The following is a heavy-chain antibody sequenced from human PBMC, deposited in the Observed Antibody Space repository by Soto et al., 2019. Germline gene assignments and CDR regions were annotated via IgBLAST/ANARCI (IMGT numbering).Heavy chain of an antibody. V-gene: IGHV1-8*01. D-gene: IGHD1-26*01. CDR1: GYTFTSYD. CDR3: ARCIGMARIRPAFHYYYYGMDV. Sequence: ASVKVSCKASGYTFTSYDINWVRQATGQGLEWMGWMNPNSGNTGYAQKFQGRVTMTRNTSISTAYMELSSLRSEDTAVYYCARCIGMARIRPAFHYYYYGMDVWGKGTTVTVSS. J-gene: IGHJ6*01. CDR2: MNPNSGNT.